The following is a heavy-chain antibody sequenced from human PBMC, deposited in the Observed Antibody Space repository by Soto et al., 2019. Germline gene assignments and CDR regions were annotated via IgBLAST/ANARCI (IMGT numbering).Heavy chain of an antibody. CDR3: ARDNSSSWYGQTNWFDP. V-gene: IGHV3-33*01. J-gene: IGHJ5*02. CDR1: GFTFSSYG. D-gene: IGHD6-13*01. CDR2: IWYDGSNK. Sequence: QVQLVESGGGVVQPGRSLRLSCAASGFTFSSYGMQWVRQAPGKGLEWVAVIWYDGSNKYYADSVKGRFTISRDNSKNTLYLQMNSLRAEDTAVYYCARDNSSSWYGQTNWFDPWGQGTLVTVSS.